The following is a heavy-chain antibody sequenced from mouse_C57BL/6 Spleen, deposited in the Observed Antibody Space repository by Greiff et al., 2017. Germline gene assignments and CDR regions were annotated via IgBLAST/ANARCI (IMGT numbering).Heavy chain of an antibody. J-gene: IGHJ1*03. Sequence: QVQLQQPGAELVKPGASVKMSCKASGYTFTSYWITWVKQRPGQGLEWIGDMSPGSGSTNYNEKFKSKATLTVDTSSSTAYMQLSSLTSEDAAVYYCARPTVVATRGYFDVWGTGTTVTVSS. CDR1: GYTFTSYW. CDR2: MSPGSGST. V-gene: IGHV1-55*01. D-gene: IGHD1-1*01. CDR3: ARPTVVATRGYFDV.